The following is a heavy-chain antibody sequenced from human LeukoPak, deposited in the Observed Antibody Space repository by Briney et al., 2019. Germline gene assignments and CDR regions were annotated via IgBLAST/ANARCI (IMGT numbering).Heavy chain of an antibody. V-gene: IGHV4-59*01. CDR2: IYYRVTS. CDR3: ARAVYYGSGSHNWFDP. J-gene: IGHJ5*02. Sequence: PSETLSLTCTVSGDSISTYYWSWIRQPPGKGLEWIGYIYYRVTSDYNPSLKSRVTMSVGMSTRQISLKLSSVTAADTAVYYCARAVYYGSGSHNWFDPWGQGTLVTVSS. CDR1: GDSISTYY. D-gene: IGHD3-10*01.